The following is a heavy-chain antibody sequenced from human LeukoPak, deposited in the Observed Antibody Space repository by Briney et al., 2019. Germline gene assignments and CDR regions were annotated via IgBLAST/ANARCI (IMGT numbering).Heavy chain of an antibody. CDR2: ISWNSGSI. V-gene: IGHV3-9*03. CDR3: AKDWGLRLGELSSTLFDY. CDR1: GFTFDDYG. Sequence: SGGSLRLSCEDSGFTFDDYGMSWVRQAPGKGLEWVSGISWNSGSIGYADSVKGRFTISRDNAKNSLYLQMNSLRAEDMALYYCAKDWGLRLGELSSTLFDYWGKGTLVTVSS. D-gene: IGHD3-16*02. J-gene: IGHJ4*02.